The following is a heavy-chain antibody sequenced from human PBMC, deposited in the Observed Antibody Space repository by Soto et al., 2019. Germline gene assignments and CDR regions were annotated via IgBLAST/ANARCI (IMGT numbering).Heavy chain of an antibody. Sequence: VQLVESGGGVVQPGRSLRRSCAASGFTFSSYAMHWVRQAPGKGLEWVAVISYDGSNKYYADSVKGRFTISRDNSKNTLYLQMNSLRTEDTAVYYCARPLWRDDYNWGYFDLWGRGTLVTVSS. CDR1: GFTFSSYA. J-gene: IGHJ2*01. CDR3: ARPLWRDDYNWGYFDL. D-gene: IGHD4-4*01. CDR2: ISYDGSNK. V-gene: IGHV3-30-3*01.